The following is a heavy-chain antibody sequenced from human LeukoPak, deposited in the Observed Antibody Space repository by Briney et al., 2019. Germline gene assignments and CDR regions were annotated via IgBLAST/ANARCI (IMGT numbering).Heavy chain of an antibody. CDR3: ARIGYSSCWNWFDS. J-gene: IGHJ5*01. CDR2: ISAYNGNT. CDR1: GYAFTSYG. Sequence: ASVKVSCKASGYAFTSYGISWMRQAPGQGLEWMGWISAYNGNTNYAQKLQGRVTMTTDTSTSTAYMELRSLRSDDTAVYYCARIGYSSCWNWFDSWGQGTLVTVSS. D-gene: IGHD6-13*01. V-gene: IGHV1-18*01.